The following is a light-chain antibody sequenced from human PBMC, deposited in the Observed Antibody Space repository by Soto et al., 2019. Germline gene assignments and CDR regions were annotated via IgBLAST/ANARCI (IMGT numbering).Light chain of an antibody. V-gene: IGKV3-15*01. CDR2: GAS. CDR3: QQRSNWPIT. J-gene: IGKJ5*01. CDR1: QSVSSN. Sequence: EVVVTQSPATLSVSPGERATLSCRASQSVSSNLAWYQQKPGQAPRLLIYGASTRATGIPARFSGSGSGTEFTLTIRSLQSEDFAVYYCQQRSNWPITFGQGTRLEIK.